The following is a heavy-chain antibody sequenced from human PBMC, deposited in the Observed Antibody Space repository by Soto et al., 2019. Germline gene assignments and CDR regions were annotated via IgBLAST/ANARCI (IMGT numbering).Heavy chain of an antibody. CDR2: IYYSGSA. Sequence: PSETLSLTCTVSIGSITRSDYYWSWIRQPPGKGLEWIGYIYYSGSAYYNPSLKSRVFISVDTSKNQFSLNLNSVTAADTAVYYCARGSEEKLDVQEMWFDPWGQGTLVTVSS. J-gene: IGHJ5*02. D-gene: IGHD1-1*01. CDR1: IGSITRSDYY. V-gene: IGHV4-30-4*01. CDR3: ARGSEEKLDVQEMWFDP.